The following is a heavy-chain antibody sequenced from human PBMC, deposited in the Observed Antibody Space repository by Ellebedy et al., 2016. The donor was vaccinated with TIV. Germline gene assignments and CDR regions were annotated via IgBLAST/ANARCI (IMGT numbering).Heavy chain of an antibody. CDR3: SRQYSGSQTGAFDI. CDR1: GFTFTQYW. J-gene: IGHJ3*02. CDR2: INSDGSST. D-gene: IGHD1-26*01. Sequence: PGGSLRLSCAASGFTFTQYWLHWVRQAPGKGPVWVSRINSDGSSTTYADSVKGRFTISRDNAKNTLYLQMNSLRAEDTAVYYCSRQYSGSQTGAFDIWGQGTMVTVSS. V-gene: IGHV3-74*01.